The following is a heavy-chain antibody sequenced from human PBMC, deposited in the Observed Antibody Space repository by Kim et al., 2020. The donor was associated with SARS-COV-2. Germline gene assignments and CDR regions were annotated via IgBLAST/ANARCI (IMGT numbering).Heavy chain of an antibody. Sequence: GGSLRLSCAASGFTFSSYAMSWVRQAPGKGLEWVSAISGSGGSTYYADSVKGRFTISRDNSKNTLYLQMNSLRAEDTAVYYCAKVPYGSGGLNWFDPWGQGTVVTVSS. V-gene: IGHV3-23*01. CDR2: ISGSGGST. CDR1: GFTFSSYA. CDR3: AKVPYGSGGLNWFDP. J-gene: IGHJ5*02. D-gene: IGHD3-10*01.